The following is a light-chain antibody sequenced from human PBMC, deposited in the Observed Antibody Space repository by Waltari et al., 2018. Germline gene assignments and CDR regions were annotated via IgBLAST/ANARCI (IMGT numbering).Light chain of an antibody. CDR1: SGHISNT. CDR2: VNSEGSH. V-gene: IGLV4-69*01. Sequence: QLVLTQSPSASASLGASVKHTRTLSSGHISNTIAWLQHQPEKGPRYLMKVNSEGSHNKGDDIPHRFSRSSAGAERYLTISSLQSEDEADYYCQTGGHGTWVFGGGTKLTVL. J-gene: IGLJ3*02. CDR3: QTGGHGTWV.